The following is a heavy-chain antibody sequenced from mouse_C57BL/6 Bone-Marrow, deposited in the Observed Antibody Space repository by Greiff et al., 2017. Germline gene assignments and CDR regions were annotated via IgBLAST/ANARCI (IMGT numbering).Heavy chain of an antibody. CDR1: GYTFTSYW. J-gene: IGHJ1*03. Sequence: VQLQQSGAELAKPGASVKLSCKASGYTFTSYWMHWVKQRPGQGLEWIGYINPSSGYTKYNQKFKDKATLTADKSSSTAYMQLSSLTDEDAAVYYCARPLGWLLPYFDVWGTGTTVTVSS. CDR2: INPSSGYT. D-gene: IGHD2-3*01. CDR3: ARPLGWLLPYFDV. V-gene: IGHV1-7*01.